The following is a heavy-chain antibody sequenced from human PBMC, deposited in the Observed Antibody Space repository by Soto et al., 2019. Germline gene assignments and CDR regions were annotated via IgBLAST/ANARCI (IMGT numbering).Heavy chain of an antibody. V-gene: IGHV1-69*13. D-gene: IGHD2-15*01. J-gene: IGHJ6*02. CDR2: IIPIFGTA. Sequence: SVKVSCKASGGTFNSYAISWVRQAPGQGLEWMGGIIPIFGTANYAQKFQGRVTITADESTSTAYMELSSLRSEDTAVYYCARSSWYCSGGSCYSPPYYYYYYGMDVWG. CDR3: ARSSWYCSGGSCYSPPYYYYYYGMDV. CDR1: GGTFNSYA.